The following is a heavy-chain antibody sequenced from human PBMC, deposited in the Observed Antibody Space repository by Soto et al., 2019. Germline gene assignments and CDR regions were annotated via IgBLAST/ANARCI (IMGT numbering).Heavy chain of an antibody. D-gene: IGHD2-8*01. Sequence: ASVKVSCKAAGYTFSTYTMNWVRQAPGQSLEWMGWINAGSGNTKYSQNFQGRVSITADESTSTAYMELSSLRSEDTAVYYCARDGDIVLMTYWGQGTLVTVSS. V-gene: IGHV1-3*01. J-gene: IGHJ4*02. CDR1: GYTFSTYT. CDR3: ARDGDIVLMTY. CDR2: INAGSGNT.